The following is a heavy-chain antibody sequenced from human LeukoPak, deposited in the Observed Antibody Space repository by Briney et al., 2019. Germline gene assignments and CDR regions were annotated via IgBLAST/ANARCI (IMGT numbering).Heavy chain of an antibody. CDR1: GGSISSGGYY. CDR3: ARASLTIVVVPAASQSLAFDI. J-gene: IGHJ3*02. Sequence: SETLSLTCTVSGGSISSGGYYWSWIRQRPGKGREWIGYIYYSGSTYYNPSLKSRVTISVDTSKNQFSLKLSSVTAADTAVYYCARASLTIVVVPAASQSLAFDIWGQGTMVTVS. V-gene: IGHV4-31*03. CDR2: IYYSGST. D-gene: IGHD2-2*01.